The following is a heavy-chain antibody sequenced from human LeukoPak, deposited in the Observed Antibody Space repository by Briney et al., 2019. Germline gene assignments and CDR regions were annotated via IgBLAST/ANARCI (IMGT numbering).Heavy chain of an antibody. D-gene: IGHD2-2*01. J-gene: IGHJ2*01. Sequence: PGGSLRLSCAASGFTFSSYGMHWVRQAPGKGLEWVSSISSSSSYIYYADSVKGRFTISRDNAKNSLYLQMNSLRAEDTAVYYCARDAYCSTTICKEYFDLWGRGTLVTVSS. V-gene: IGHV3-21*01. CDR1: GFTFSSYG. CDR2: ISSSSSYI. CDR3: ARDAYCSTTICKEYFDL.